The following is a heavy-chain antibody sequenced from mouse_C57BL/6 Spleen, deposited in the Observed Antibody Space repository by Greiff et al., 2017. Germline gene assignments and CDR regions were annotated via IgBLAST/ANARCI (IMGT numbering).Heavy chain of an antibody. CDR2: IHPNSGST. J-gene: IGHJ4*01. Sequence: VQLQQPGAELVKPGASVKLSCKASGYTFTSYWMHWVKQRPGQGLEWIGMIHPNSGSTNYNEKFKSKATLTVDKSSSTAYMQLSSLTSEDSAVYYCASHITTGAPMDDWGQGTSVTVSS. CDR3: ASHITTGAPMDD. CDR1: GYTFTSYW. D-gene: IGHD1-1*01. V-gene: IGHV1-64*01.